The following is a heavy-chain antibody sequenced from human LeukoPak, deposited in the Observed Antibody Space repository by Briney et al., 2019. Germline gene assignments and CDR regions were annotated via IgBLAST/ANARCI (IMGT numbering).Heavy chain of an antibody. CDR2: IYTSGST. CDR1: GGSISSYY. Sequence: SETLSLTCTVSGGSISSYYWSWIRQPAGKGLEWIGRIYTSGSTNYNPSLKSRVTISVDKSKNQFSLKLSSVTAAGTAVYYCARDAPNGSGGINWFDPWGQGTLVTVSS. D-gene: IGHD6-25*01. J-gene: IGHJ5*02. V-gene: IGHV4-4*07. CDR3: ARDAPNGSGGINWFDP.